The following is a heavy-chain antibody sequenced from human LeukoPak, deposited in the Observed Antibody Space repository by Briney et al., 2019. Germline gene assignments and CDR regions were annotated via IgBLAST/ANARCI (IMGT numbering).Heavy chain of an antibody. CDR1: GGSISSSNW. J-gene: IGHJ4*02. V-gene: IGHV4-4*02. CDR3: ARGEAYGSGTVHCDY. D-gene: IGHD3-10*01. CDR2: IYQSGST. Sequence: PSGTLSLTCAVSGGSISSSNWWSGVRQPPGKGLEWIGEIYQSGSTNCNLSLRSRVTISVDKSKNQFSLKLTSVTAADTAVYYCARGEAYGSGTVHCDYWGQGALVTVSS.